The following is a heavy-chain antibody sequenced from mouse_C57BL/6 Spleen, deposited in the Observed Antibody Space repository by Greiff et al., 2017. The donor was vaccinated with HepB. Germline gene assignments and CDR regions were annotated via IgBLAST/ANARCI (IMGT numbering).Heavy chain of an antibody. Sequence: VQLQQSGTELVKPGASVKLSCKASGYTFTSYWMHWVKQRPGQGLEWIGNINPSNGGTNYNEKFKSKATLTVDNSSSTAYMQLSSLTSEESAVYFCARDYASSYRYGYYEDWGTGTTVTVSS. CDR3: ARDYASSYRYGYYED. CDR1: GYTFTSYW. V-gene: IGHV1-53*01. CDR2: INPSNGGT. D-gene: IGHD1-1*01. J-gene: IGHJ1*03.